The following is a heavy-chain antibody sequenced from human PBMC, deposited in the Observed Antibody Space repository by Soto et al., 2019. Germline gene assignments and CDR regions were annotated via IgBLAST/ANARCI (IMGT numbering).Heavy chain of an antibody. V-gene: IGHV1-69*13. CDR1: GGTFSSYA. CDR3: ARSAPDGGQFDY. J-gene: IGHJ4*02. Sequence: ASVKVSCKASGGTFSSYAISWVRQAPGQGLEWMGGIIPIFGTANYAQKFQGRVTITADESTSTAYMELSSLRSEDTAVYYCARSAPDGGQFDYWGQGTLVTVSS. D-gene: IGHD4-17*01. CDR2: IIPIFGTA.